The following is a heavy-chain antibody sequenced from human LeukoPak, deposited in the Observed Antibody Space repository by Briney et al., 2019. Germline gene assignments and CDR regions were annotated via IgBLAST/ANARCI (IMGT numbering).Heavy chain of an antibody. D-gene: IGHD2-15*01. CDR2: IYYSGCT. J-gene: IGHJ1*01. Sequence: SETLSLTCTVSGGSISSGGYYWTWIRQHPGKGLEWIGYIYYSGCTYYNPSLKSRVTISVDTSKNQFSLRLSSVTAADTAVYYCALGYCGGGSCYAREYFQHWGQGTLVTVSS. CDR1: GGSISSGGYY. V-gene: IGHV4-31*03. CDR3: ALGYCGGGSCYAREYFQH.